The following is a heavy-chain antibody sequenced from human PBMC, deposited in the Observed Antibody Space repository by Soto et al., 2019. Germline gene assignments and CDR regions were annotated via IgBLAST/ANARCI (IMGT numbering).Heavy chain of an antibody. Sequence: PGGSMRLSCAACGVSVSSYLMGWVRQAPGKGLEWVSVIYSGGSTYYADSVKGRFTISRDNSKNTLYLQMNSLRAEDTAVYYCARNDYSNLHYYYYGMDVWGQGTTVTVSS. CDR1: GVSVSSYL. CDR3: ARNDYSNLHYYYYGMDV. J-gene: IGHJ6*02. D-gene: IGHD4-4*01. V-gene: IGHV3-53*01. CDR2: IYSGGST.